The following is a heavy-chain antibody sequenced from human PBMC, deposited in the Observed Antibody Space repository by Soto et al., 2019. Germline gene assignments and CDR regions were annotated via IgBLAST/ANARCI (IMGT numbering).Heavy chain of an antibody. J-gene: IGHJ5*02. Sequence: GGSLRLSCAASGFTFSSYSMNWVRQAPGKGLEWVSYISSSSTIYYADSVKGRFTISRDNAKNSLYLQMNSLRDEDTAVYYCARDRTYYYDSSGYPGRTRFDPWGQGTLVTVSS. CDR2: ISSSSTI. V-gene: IGHV3-48*02. D-gene: IGHD3-22*01. CDR1: GFTFSSYS. CDR3: ARDRTYYYDSSGYPGRTRFDP.